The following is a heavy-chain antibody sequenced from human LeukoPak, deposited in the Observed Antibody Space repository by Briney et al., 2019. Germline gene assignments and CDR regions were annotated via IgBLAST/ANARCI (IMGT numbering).Heavy chain of an antibody. CDR1: GYTFRNYG. D-gene: IGHD6-19*01. CDR2: ISPYNGNT. Sequence: ASVKVSYKASGYTFRNYGITWVRQAPGQGLEWMGWISPYNGNTRYAQKVQGRVTMTTDTSTSTAYMELRSLRSDDTAVYYCTRGGSSGPEGWFDPWAQGTLVTVSS. CDR3: TRGGSSGPEGWFDP. J-gene: IGHJ5*02. V-gene: IGHV1-18*01.